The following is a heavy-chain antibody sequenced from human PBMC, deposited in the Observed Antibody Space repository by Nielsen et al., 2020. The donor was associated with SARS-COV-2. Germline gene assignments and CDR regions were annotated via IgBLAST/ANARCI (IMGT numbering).Heavy chain of an antibody. J-gene: IGHJ6*02. CDR1: GFTFSSYW. CDR2: INSDGSST. V-gene: IGHV3-74*01. CDR3: ARIAAAGNYYYYDLDV. D-gene: IGHD6-13*01. Sequence: GESLKISCAASGFTFSSYWMHWVRQAPGKGLVWVSRINSDGSSTSYADSVKGRFTISRDNAKNSLYLQMNSLRVEDTALYYCARIAAAGNYYYYDLDVWGQGTTVTVSS.